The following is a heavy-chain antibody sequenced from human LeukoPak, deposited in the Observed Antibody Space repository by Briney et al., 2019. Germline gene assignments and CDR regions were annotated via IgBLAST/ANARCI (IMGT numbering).Heavy chain of an antibody. Sequence: GRSLRLSCAASGFTFSSYGMHWVRQAPGKGLEWVAVISYDGSNKYYADSVKGRFTISRDNSKNTLYLQMNSLRAEDTAVYYCAKDRDYYDSSGYQPIGYWGQGTLVTVSS. CDR2: ISYDGSNK. D-gene: IGHD3-22*01. J-gene: IGHJ4*02. CDR1: GFTFSSYG. CDR3: AKDRDYYDSSGYQPIGY. V-gene: IGHV3-30*18.